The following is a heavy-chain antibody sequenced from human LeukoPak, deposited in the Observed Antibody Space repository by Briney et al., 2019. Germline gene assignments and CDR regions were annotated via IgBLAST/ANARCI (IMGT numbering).Heavy chain of an antibody. Sequence: KASETLPLTCAVPGYPLGRNYFWGWVRQPPGKRLEWIGRIYGSESTTYNPSLMNRVTISVDTSRNHLSLQLTSATAADTAVYYCARYDSRGSASTRFDSWGQGILVTISS. J-gene: IGHJ5*01. CDR2: IYGSEST. CDR1: GYPLGRNYF. CDR3: ARYDSRGSASTRFDS. D-gene: IGHD4-23*01. V-gene: IGHV4-38-2*01.